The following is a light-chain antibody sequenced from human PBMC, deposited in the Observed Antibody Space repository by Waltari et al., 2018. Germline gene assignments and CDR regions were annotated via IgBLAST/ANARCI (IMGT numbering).Light chain of an antibody. V-gene: IGKV1-9*01. J-gene: IGKJ4*01. CDR3: QQLNTYPLT. CDR2: EAS. Sequence: IQLTQSPSSLSASVGDRVTIPCRASQGIDNYLGWFQQKPGKATKLLIYEASTLQHGVPSRFSASGSGTDFTLTITSLQPADFATYYCQQLNTYPLTFGGGTKVDIK. CDR1: QGIDNY.